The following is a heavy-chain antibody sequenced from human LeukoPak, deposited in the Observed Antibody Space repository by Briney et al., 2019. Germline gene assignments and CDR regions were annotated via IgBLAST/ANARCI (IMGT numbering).Heavy chain of an antibody. Sequence: PSETLSLTCTVSGGSTSSYYWSWIRQLPGKGLEWIGYIYSSGSTNYNPSLKSRVTISVDTSKNQFSLRLTSVTAADAAVFYCARVAATADYFDYWGQGTLVTVSS. CDR1: GGSTSSYY. V-gene: IGHV4-59*01. CDR3: ARVAATADYFDY. CDR2: IYSSGST. D-gene: IGHD2-15*01. J-gene: IGHJ4*02.